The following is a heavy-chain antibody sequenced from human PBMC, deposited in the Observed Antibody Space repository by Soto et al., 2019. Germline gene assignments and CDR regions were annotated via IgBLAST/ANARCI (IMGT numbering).Heavy chain of an antibody. CDR1: GDSITSNSYF. J-gene: IGHJ4*02. CDR3: ARHVNLPLAGTGFDS. D-gene: IGHD6-19*01. Sequence: SETLALTCTVSGDSITSNSYFWAWIRQPPGKGLEWIGSIYYSGTTYYNPSLKSRVTISVDRSKNQFSPKLSSVTATDTAVYYCARHVNLPLAGTGFDSWGRGTLVTVSS. CDR2: IYYSGTT. V-gene: IGHV4-39*01.